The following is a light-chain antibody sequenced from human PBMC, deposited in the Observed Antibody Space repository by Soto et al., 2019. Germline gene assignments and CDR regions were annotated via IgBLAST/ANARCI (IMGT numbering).Light chain of an antibody. CDR1: QSISTY. V-gene: IGKV1-39*01. Sequence: DIQMTQSPSSLSASVGDRVTITCRASQSISTYLNWYQQKPGRAPKLLIYLASTLQSGVPSRFSGSGSGTDFTLTISSLQPEDFATYYCQQSYSTPLYTFGQGTKLEIE. CDR3: QQSYSTPLYT. CDR2: LAS. J-gene: IGKJ2*01.